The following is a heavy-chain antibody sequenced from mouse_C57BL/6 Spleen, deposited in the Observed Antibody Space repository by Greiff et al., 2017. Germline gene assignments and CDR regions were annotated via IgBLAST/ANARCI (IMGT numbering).Heavy chain of an antibody. CDR2: IDPETGGT. D-gene: IGHD1-1*02. J-gene: IGHJ2*01. V-gene: IGHV1-15*01. CDR1: GYTFTDYE. CDR3: TRGSTMPLYFDY. Sequence: QVQLKQSGAELVRPGASVTLSCKASGYTFTDYEMHWVKQTPVHGLEWIGAIDPETGGTAYNQKFKGKAILTADKSSSTAYMELRSLTSEDSAVYYCTRGSTMPLYFDYWGQGTTLTVSS.